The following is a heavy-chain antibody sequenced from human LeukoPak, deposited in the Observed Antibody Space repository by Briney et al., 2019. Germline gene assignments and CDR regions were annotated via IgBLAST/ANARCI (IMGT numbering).Heavy chain of an antibody. V-gene: IGHV3-21*06. Sequence: GGSLRLSCAASGFTFSSYSMNWVRQAPGKGLEWVSSISSSGLYVFYIDSVKGRFTTSRDSAKNSLYLQMNNMRVEDTAVYYCARSKGAQADAFDIWGQGTTVTVSS. CDR2: ISSSGLYV. CDR3: ARSKGAQADAFDI. CDR1: GFTFSSYS. J-gene: IGHJ3*02.